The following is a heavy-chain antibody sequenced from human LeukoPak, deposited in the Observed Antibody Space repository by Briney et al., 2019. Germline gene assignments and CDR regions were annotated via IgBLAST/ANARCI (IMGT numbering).Heavy chain of an antibody. D-gene: IGHD3-22*01. J-gene: IGHJ4*02. Sequence: PSGTLSLTCTVSGDSINSLDLWSWVRQPPGKGLEWIGEMYLSGTTHSNPSVKSRVTISIDKSKDQFFLNLSSVTAADTAVYYCAGLVGRYSSGLYYYYFDYWGQGTLVTVSS. CDR2: MYLSGTT. CDR1: GDSINSLDL. CDR3: AGLVGRYSSGLYYYYFDY. V-gene: IGHV4-4*02.